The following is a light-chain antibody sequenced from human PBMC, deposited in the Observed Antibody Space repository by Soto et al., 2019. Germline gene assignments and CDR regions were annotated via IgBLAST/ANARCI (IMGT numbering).Light chain of an antibody. CDR1: QSVSSSY. J-gene: IGKJ1*01. CDR2: DAS. V-gene: IGKV3-20*01. Sequence: EIVLTQSPGTLSLSPGERATLSCRASQSVSSSYLAWYQQKPGQAPRLLIYDASSRATGIPDRFSGSGSGTDFTLTIRRLEPEDFAVYYCQQYGSSRTFGQGTKVEIK. CDR3: QQYGSSRT.